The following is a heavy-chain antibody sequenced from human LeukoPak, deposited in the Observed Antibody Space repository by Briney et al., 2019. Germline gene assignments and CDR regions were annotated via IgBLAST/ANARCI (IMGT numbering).Heavy chain of an antibody. V-gene: IGHV1-2*02. J-gene: IGHJ4*02. CDR3: ARERRSYGSGYDY. CDR1: GYTFTGYY. Sequence: GASVKVSCKASGYTFTGYYMHWVRQAPGQGLEWMGWINPNSGGTNYAQKFQGRVTMTRDTSISTAYMELSRLRSDDTAVYYCARERRSYGSGYDYWGQGTLVTVSS. D-gene: IGHD3-10*01. CDR2: INPNSGGT.